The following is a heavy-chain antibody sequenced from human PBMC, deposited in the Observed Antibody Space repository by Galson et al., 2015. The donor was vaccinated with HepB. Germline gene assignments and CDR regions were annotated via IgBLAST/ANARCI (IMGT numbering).Heavy chain of an antibody. V-gene: IGHV3-21*01. Sequence: SLRLSCAASGITFSSYSMNWVRQAPGKGLEWVSSISSSSYIYYADSVKGRITISRDNAKNSLYLQMNSLRAEDTAVYYCARDRGAVVPTSIPMDVWGQGTTVTVSS. CDR2: ISSSSYI. CDR1: GITFSSYS. D-gene: IGHD2-2*01. CDR3: ARDRGAVVPTSIPMDV. J-gene: IGHJ6*02.